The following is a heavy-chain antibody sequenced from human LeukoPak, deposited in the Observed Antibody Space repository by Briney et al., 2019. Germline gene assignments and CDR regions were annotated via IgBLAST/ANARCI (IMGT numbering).Heavy chain of an antibody. CDR1: GGSISSSSYY. D-gene: IGHD3-9*01. CDR3: ARDGAPRVYDILTGYRLSPGY. V-gene: IGHV4-39*07. Sequence: SETLSLTCTVSGGSISSSSYYWGWIRQPPGKGLEWIGSIYYSGSTYYNPSLKSRVTISVDTSKNQFSLKLSSVTAADTAVYYCARDGAPRVYDILTGYRLSPGYWGQGTLVTVSS. J-gene: IGHJ4*02. CDR2: IYYSGST.